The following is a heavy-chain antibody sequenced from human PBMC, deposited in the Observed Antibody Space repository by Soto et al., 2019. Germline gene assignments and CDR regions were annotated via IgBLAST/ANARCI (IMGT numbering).Heavy chain of an antibody. D-gene: IGHD3-10*01. V-gene: IGHV1-69*01. CDR1: GGSFASYA. CDR3: AREYSYGSGTYFDY. Sequence: QVQLVQSGAEVKKPGSSVKVSCKAAGGSFASYAITWLRQAPGQGLEWMGGIIPLFNTTTYAQKFQDRVTITADGATNTAYMQLSSLRSEDTAVDYCAREYSYGSGTYFDYWGQGTLVIVSS. CDR2: IIPLFNTT. J-gene: IGHJ4*02.